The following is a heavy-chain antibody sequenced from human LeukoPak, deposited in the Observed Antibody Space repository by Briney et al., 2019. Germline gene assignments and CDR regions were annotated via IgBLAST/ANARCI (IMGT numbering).Heavy chain of an antibody. CDR2: IRSKAYGGTT. CDR3: TREIAAAGTYYYYYMDV. D-gene: IGHD6-13*01. V-gene: IGHV3-49*04. Sequence: GGSLRLSCAASGFTFSSYAMSWVRQAPGKGLEWVGFIRSKAYGGTTEYAASVKGRFTISRDDSKSIAYLQMNSLKTEDTAVYYCTREIAAAGTYYYYYMDVWAKGPRSPSP. J-gene: IGHJ6*03. CDR1: GFTFSSYA.